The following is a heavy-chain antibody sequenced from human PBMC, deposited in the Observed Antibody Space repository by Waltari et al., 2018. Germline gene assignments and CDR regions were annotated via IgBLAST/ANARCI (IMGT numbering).Heavy chain of an antibody. CDR3: ARPLTSGSYGLDY. Sequence: QVQLVQSGAEVKKPGSSVKVSCKASGGTFSSYAISWVRQAPGQGLEWMGGIIPIFGTADYAQKCQGRGTITADESTSTAYMERSSLRSEDTAVYYCARPLTSGSYGLDYWGQGTLVTVSS. CDR2: IIPIFGTA. D-gene: IGHD1-26*01. CDR1: GGTFSSYA. J-gene: IGHJ4*02. V-gene: IGHV1-69*13.